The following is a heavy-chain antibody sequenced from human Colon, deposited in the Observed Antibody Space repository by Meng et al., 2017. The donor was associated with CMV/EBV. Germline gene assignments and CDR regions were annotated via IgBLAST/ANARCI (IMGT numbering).Heavy chain of an antibody. CDR2: IRDTGART. CDR1: GFSFSSFA. Sequence: GGSLRLSCAGSGFSFSSFAISWVRQAPGKGLEWVSLIRDTGARTYYADSVKGRFTMSRDNSENTLYLQMNSLRDEDTAVYYCAKDLVREIVPAALVLDAWGQGTTVTAP. V-gene: IGHV3-23*01. CDR3: AKDLVREIVPAALVLDA. J-gene: IGHJ6*02. D-gene: IGHD2-2*01.